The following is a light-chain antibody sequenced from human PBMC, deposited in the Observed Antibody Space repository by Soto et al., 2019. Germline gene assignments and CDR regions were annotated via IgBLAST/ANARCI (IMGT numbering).Light chain of an antibody. CDR3: QAWDSSTVV. Sequence: SYELTQPPSVSVSPGQTASITCSGDKLGDKYPYWYQQKPGQSPVLVIYQDTKRPSGIPERFSGSNSGNTATLTISGTQAMDEADYYCQAWDSSTVVFGGGTKLTVL. V-gene: IGLV3-1*01. J-gene: IGLJ2*01. CDR1: KLGDKY. CDR2: QDT.